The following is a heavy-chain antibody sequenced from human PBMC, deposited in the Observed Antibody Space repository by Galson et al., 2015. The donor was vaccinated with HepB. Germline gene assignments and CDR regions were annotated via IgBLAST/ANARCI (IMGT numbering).Heavy chain of an antibody. J-gene: IGHJ4*02. CDR2: ISSSSSYI. CDR1: GFTFSSYS. V-gene: IGHV3-21*01. D-gene: IGHD3-22*01. CDR3: ARDLGYDSSGYYY. Sequence: SLRLSCAASGFTFSSYSMNWVRQAPGKGLEWASSISSSSSYIYYADSVKGRFTISRDNAKNSLYLQMNSLRAEDTAVYYCARDLGYDSSGYYYWGQGTLVTVSS.